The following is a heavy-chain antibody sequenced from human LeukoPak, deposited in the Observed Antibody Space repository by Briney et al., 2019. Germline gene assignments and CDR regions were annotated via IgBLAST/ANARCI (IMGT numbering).Heavy chain of an antibody. CDR3: AREDIVVVPAADFDP. J-gene: IGHJ5*02. V-gene: IGHV1-2*02. D-gene: IGHD2-2*01. Sequence: ASVKVSCKASGYTFTGYYMHWVRQPPGQGLEWMGWINHNSGGTNYAQKLQGRVTMTRDTSISTAYMELSRLRSDDTAVYYYAREDIVVVPAADFDPWGQGTLVTVSS. CDR1: GYTFTGYY. CDR2: INHNSGGT.